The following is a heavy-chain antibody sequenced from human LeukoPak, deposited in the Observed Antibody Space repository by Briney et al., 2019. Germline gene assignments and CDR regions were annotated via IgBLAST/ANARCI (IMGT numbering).Heavy chain of an antibody. J-gene: IGHJ4*02. CDR1: GGSITNTNY. Sequence: SETLSLTCSVSGGSITNTNYWTCVRQPPGNRLEWFGEVNLQGSTNYNPSLMGRVAIAVDTSENHISLQLTSVTAADTAVYYCAREGGPYRPLDYSGQGTLVTVSS. V-gene: IGHV4-4*02. CDR3: AREGGPYRPLDY. CDR2: VNLQGST.